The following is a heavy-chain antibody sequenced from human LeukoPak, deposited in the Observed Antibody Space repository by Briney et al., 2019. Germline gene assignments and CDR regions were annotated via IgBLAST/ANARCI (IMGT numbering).Heavy chain of an antibody. Sequence: PSETLSLTCTVSGGSISSYYWSWIRQPPGKGLEWIGYIYYSGSTNYNRSLKSRVTISVDTSKNQFSLKLSSVTAADTAVYYCARDSSYCGGDCYSFDYWGQGTLVTVSS. D-gene: IGHD2-21*02. CDR2: IYYSGST. V-gene: IGHV4-59*01. CDR3: ARDSSYCGGDCYSFDY. J-gene: IGHJ4*02. CDR1: GGSISSYY.